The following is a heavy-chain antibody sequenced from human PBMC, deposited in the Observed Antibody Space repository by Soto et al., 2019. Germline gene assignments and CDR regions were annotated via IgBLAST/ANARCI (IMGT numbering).Heavy chain of an antibody. CDR2: IIPILGIA. J-gene: IGHJ4*02. V-gene: IGHV1-69*02. Sequence: QVQLVQSGAEVKKPGSSVKVSCKASGGTFSSYTISWVRQAPGQGLEWMGRIIPILGIANYAQKFQGRVTSTADKSTSTAYMALSSLRSEDTAVYYCARVDGIAAAGKVDWGQGTLVTVSS. CDR1: GGTFSSYT. CDR3: ARVDGIAAAGKVD. D-gene: IGHD6-13*01.